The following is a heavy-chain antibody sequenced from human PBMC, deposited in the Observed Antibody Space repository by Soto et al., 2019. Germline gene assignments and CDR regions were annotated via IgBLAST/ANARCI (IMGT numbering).Heavy chain of an antibody. D-gene: IGHD2-2*01. CDR2: IYSGGST. J-gene: IGHJ3*02. CDR3: ARYCSSTSCYAVSDAFDI. V-gene: IGHV3-66*01. Sequence: GGSLRLSCAASGFTFSSYAMSWVRQAPGKGLEWVSAIYSGGSTYYADSVKGRFTISRDNSKNTLYLQMNSLRAEDTAVYYCARYCSSTSCYAVSDAFDIWGQGTMVTVSS. CDR1: GFTFSSYA.